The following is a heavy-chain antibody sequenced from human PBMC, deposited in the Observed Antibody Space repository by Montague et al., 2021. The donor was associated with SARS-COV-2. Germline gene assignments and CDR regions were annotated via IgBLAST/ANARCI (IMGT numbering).Heavy chain of an antibody. CDR3: ARGRSELLWFGARVNDAFDI. J-gene: IGHJ3*02. CDR1: GGSFSGYY. D-gene: IGHD3-10*01. Sequence: SETLSLTCAVYGGSFSGYYWSWIRQPPGKGLEWIGEINHSGSTNYNPSLKSRVTISVDTSKNQFSLKLSSVTAADTAVYYCARGRSELLWFGARVNDAFDIGAQGKRVPVFS. V-gene: IGHV4-34*01. CDR2: INHSGST.